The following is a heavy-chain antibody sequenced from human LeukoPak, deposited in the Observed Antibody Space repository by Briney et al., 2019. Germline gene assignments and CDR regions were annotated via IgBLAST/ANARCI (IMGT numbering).Heavy chain of an antibody. CDR2: INHSGST. CDR3: ASHPIVVVPAAIGYPEYYFDY. J-gene: IGHJ4*02. Sequence: SETLSLTCAVYGGSFSGYYWSWIRQPPGKGLEWIGEINHSGSTNYNPSLKSRVTISVDTSKNQFSLKLSSVAAADTAVYYCASHPIVVVPAAIGYPEYYFDYWGQGTLVTVSS. V-gene: IGHV4-34*01. D-gene: IGHD2-2*01. CDR1: GGSFSGYY.